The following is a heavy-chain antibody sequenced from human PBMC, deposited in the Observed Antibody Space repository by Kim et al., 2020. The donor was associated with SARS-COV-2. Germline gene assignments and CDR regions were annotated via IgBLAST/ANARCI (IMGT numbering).Heavy chain of an antibody. D-gene: IGHD6-13*01. Sequence: GGSLRLSCAASGFTVSSNYMSWVRQAPGKGLEWVSVIYSGGSTYYADSVKGRFTISRDNSKNTLYLQMNSLRAEDTAVYYCASSTPYIAAAGYFQHWGQGTLVTVSS. J-gene: IGHJ1*01. CDR2: IYSGGST. CDR3: ASSTPYIAAAGYFQH. CDR1: GFTVSSNY. V-gene: IGHV3-53*01.